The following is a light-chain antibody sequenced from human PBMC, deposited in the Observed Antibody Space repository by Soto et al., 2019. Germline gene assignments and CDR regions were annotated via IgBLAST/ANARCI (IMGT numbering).Light chain of an antibody. J-gene: IGKJ4*01. CDR3: QQYNFSPT. V-gene: IGKV1-5*03. Sequence: DIQMTQFPSTLSAFVGDRVTITCRASQSVTTWLAWYQQKPGEAPKLLIHKASSLETGVPSRFSGSGSGTEFTLPISRMQPDDFATYYCQQYNFSPTFGGGTKVEIK. CDR2: KAS. CDR1: QSVTTW.